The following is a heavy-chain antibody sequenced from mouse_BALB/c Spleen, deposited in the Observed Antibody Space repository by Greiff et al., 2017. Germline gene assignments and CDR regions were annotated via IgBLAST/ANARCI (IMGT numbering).Heavy chain of an antibody. CDR2: ISYSGST. V-gene: IGHV3-2*02. CDR1: GYSITSDYA. D-gene: IGHD1-1*01. J-gene: IGHJ3*01. Sequence: QLQESGPGLVKPSQSLSLTCTVTGYSITSDYAWNWIRQFPGNNLEWMGYISYSGSTSYNPSLKSRISITRDTSKNQFFLQLNSVTTEDTATYYCARWKDYYGSSSFAYWGQGTLVTVSA. CDR3: ARWKDYYGSSSFAY.